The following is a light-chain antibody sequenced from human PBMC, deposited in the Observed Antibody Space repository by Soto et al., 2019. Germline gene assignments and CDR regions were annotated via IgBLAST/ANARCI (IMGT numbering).Light chain of an antibody. CDR3: TSYTSSTLYV. V-gene: IGLV2-14*01. CDR1: SSDGGGYNY. J-gene: IGLJ1*01. Sequence: QSVLTQPASVSGSPGQSITISCTGTSSDGGGYNYVSWYQQHPGKAPKLMIYDVSNRPSGVSNRFSGSKSGNTASLTISGLQAEDEADYYCTSYTSSTLYVFGPGTKVPVL. CDR2: DVS.